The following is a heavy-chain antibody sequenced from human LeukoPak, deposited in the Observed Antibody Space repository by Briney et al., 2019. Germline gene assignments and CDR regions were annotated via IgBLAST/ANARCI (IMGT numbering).Heavy chain of an antibody. J-gene: IGHJ4*02. D-gene: IGHD2-15*01. CDR2: MNPNSGNT. V-gene: IGHV1-8*02. CDR1: GYTFTGYY. Sequence: GASVKVSCKASGYTFTGYYMHWVRQATGQGLEWMGWMNPNSGNTGYAQKFQGRVTMTRNTSISTAYMELSSLRSEDTAVYYCARTGYCSGGSCYRDFDYWGQGTLVTVSS. CDR3: ARTGYCSGGSCYRDFDY.